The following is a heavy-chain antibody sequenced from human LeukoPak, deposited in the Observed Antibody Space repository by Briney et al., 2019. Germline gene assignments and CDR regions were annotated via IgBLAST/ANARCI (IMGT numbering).Heavy chain of an antibody. CDR3: ARHPTMVATPAPHFGY. V-gene: IGHV5-10-1*01. D-gene: IGHD5-12*01. J-gene: IGHJ4*02. CDR2: IDPSDSYT. Sequence: GESLRISCKGSGYSFTSYWISWVRQMPGKGLEWMGRIDPSDSYTNYSPSFQGHVTISADKSISTAYLQWSSLKASDTAMYYCARHPTMVATPAPHFGYWGQGTLVTVSS. CDR1: GYSFTSYW.